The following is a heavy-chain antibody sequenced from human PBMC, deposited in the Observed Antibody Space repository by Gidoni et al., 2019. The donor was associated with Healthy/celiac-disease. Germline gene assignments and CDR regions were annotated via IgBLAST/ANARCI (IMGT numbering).Heavy chain of an antibody. CDR3: ARATWGLAFDF. V-gene: IGHV2-70*04. J-gene: IGHJ3*01. D-gene: IGHD7-27*01. CDR1: GFSLTTSGMR. Sequence: QVPLKESGPALVKPTQTLTLTCTFSGFSLTTSGMRVNWIRQPPGKALEWLARIDWDDDTFYSTSLKTRLTISKDTSENQVVLTMANMDPVDTATYYCARATWGLAFDFWGQGTIVTVSS. CDR2: IDWDDDT.